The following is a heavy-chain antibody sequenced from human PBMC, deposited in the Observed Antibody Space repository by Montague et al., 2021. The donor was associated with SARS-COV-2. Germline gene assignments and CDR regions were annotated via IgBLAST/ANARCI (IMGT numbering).Heavy chain of an antibody. CDR1: GGSITGYY. D-gene: IGHD4-23*01. J-gene: IGHJ3*02. CDR3: VRDHPYGGPRGAYDI. CDR2: TYDGGAV. V-gene: IGHV4-59*01. Sequence: SETLSLTCTVSGGSITGYYWSWLRRSPGKGLEWIAYTYDGGAVNYNPSLRSRVTISTDTSKNQLSLKVNSVTAADTAVYYCVRDHPYGGPRGAYDIWGQGTVVTVSS.